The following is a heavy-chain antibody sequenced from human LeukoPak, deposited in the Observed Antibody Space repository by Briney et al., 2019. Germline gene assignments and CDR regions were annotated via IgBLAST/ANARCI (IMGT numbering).Heavy chain of an antibody. CDR3: ARVLGVQESEYYFDY. V-gene: IGHV3-21*01. J-gene: IGHJ4*02. D-gene: IGHD6-19*01. CDR2: ISSSSSYI. CDR1: GFTFSSYS. Sequence: GGSLRLSCAASGFTFSSYSMNWARQAPGKGLEWVSSISSSSSYIYYADSMKGRFTISRDNAKNSLYMQMNSLRAEDTAVYYCARVLGVQESEYYFDYWGQGTLVTVSS.